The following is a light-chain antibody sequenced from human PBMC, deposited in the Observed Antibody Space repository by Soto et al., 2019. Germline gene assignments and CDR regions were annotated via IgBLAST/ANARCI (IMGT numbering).Light chain of an antibody. Sequence: DIQMTQSPSTLSASVGDRVTITCRASQSISVWLAWYQQKAGKAPNLLIYKASRLESGVPSRFSGSGSETEFTLTISSLQPDDFATYYCQQYNSYSLFGQGTKVDIK. CDR1: QSISVW. J-gene: IGKJ1*01. CDR2: KAS. V-gene: IGKV1-5*03. CDR3: QQYNSYSL.